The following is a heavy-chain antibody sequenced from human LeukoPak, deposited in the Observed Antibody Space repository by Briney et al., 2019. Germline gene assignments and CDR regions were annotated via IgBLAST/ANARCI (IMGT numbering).Heavy chain of an antibody. J-gene: IGHJ4*02. D-gene: IGHD4-11*01. CDR2: IYHIGST. CDR3: ARLDYSNYYDY. V-gene: IGHV4-38-2*01. CDR1: GYSISSGYY. Sequence: PSETLSLTCGVSGYSISSGYYWGWIRQPPGKGLEWIGNIYHIGSTYYNPSLESRVTISVDTSKNQFSLNLSSVTAADTAVYYCARLDYSNYYDYWGQGTLVTVPS.